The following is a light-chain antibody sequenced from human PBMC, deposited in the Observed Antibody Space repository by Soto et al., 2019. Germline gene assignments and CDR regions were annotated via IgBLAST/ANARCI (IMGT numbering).Light chain of an antibody. J-gene: IGLJ1*01. CDR2: GNS. V-gene: IGLV1-40*01. CDR1: SSNIGAGYD. CDR3: QAYDSSLSGYV. Sequence: QAVVTQPPSVSGAPGQRVTISCTGSSSNIGAGYDVHWYQQLPGTAPKLLIYGNSNRPSGVPDRFSGSKSGTSASLAITGLQAEEEADYYCQAYDSSLSGYVFGPVTKLTVL.